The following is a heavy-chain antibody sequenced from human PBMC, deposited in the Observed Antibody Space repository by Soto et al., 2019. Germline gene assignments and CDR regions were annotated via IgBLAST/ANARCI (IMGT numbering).Heavy chain of an antibody. CDR2: IYPGDSDT. Sequence: PGESLKISCKGSGYSFTSDWIGWVRQMPGKGLEWMGVIYPGDSDTRYSPSFQGQVTISADKSISTAYLQWSSLKASDTAMYYCARQAIGYCSSTSCYYYYGMDVWGQGTTVTVSS. V-gene: IGHV5-51*01. CDR1: GYSFTSDW. J-gene: IGHJ6*02. D-gene: IGHD2-2*01. CDR3: ARQAIGYCSSTSCYYYYGMDV.